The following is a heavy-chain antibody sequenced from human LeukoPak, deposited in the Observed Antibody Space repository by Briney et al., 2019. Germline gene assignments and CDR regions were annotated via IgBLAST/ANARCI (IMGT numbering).Heavy chain of an antibody. CDR3: ARDYYDSSGESWFDT. CDR2: IYYSGST. CDR1: GGSISSHY. V-gene: IGHV4-59*11. J-gene: IGHJ5*02. Sequence: PSETLSLTCTVSGGSISSHYWSWIRQPPGKGLEWVGYIYYSGSTNYNPSLKSRATISVDTSKNHFSLRLNSVTAADTAVYYCARDYYDSSGESWFDTWGQGTLVTVSS. D-gene: IGHD3-22*01.